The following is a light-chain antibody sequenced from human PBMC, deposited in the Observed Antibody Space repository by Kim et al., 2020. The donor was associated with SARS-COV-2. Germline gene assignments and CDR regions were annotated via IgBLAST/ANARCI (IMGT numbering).Light chain of an antibody. V-gene: IGKV3-20*01. CDR1: QTVSSRS. Sequence: SPGNRSPLSCRASQTVSSRSVNWYQQKPGQAPRLLIYDAYRRATGVPDRFRGSGSGTDFTLTISRLEPEDFAVYHCQQYGSLPWTFGQGTKVDIK. J-gene: IGKJ1*01. CDR2: DAY. CDR3: QQYGSLPWT.